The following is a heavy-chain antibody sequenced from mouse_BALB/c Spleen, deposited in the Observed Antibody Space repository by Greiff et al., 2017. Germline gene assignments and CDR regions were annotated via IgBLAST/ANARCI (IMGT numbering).Heavy chain of an antibody. D-gene: IGHD2-14*01. V-gene: IGHV5-12-2*01. CDR2: ISNGGGST. CDR1: GFTFSSYT. J-gene: IGHJ2*01. Sequence: EVQLQESGGGLVQPGGSLKLSCAASGFTFSSYTMSWVRQTPEKRLEWVAYISNGGGSTYYPDTVKGRFTISRDNAKNTLYLQMSSLKSEDTAMYYCARHRYGIDYWGQGTTLTVSS. CDR3: ARHRYGIDY.